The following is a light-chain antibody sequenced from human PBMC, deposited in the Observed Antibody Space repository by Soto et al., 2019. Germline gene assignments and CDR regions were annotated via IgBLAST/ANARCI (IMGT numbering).Light chain of an antibody. Sequence: DIQMTQSPPTLSASVGDRVTITCRASQPISSWLAWYHQKPGKAPKLLIYDASNLESGVPPRFSGSGSGTEFTLTISSLQPEDFGIYYCQQYENYWTFGQGTKVDIK. V-gene: IGKV1-5*01. J-gene: IGKJ1*01. CDR3: QQYENYWT. CDR2: DAS. CDR1: QPISSW.